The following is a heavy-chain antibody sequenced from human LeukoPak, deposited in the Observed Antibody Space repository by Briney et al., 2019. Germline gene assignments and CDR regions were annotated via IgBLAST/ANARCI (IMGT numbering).Heavy chain of an antibody. Sequence: ASVKVSCKASGYTFTNYPMIWVRQAPGQGLEWMGWINTNTGNPTYAQGFTGRYVFSLDTSVGTTYLQINSLKTEDTAVYYCARGGYSRGQGSPFDYWGQGTLVTVSS. CDR1: GYTFTNYP. J-gene: IGHJ4*02. CDR2: INTNTGNP. V-gene: IGHV7-4-1*02. D-gene: IGHD6-19*01. CDR3: ARGGYSRGQGSPFDY.